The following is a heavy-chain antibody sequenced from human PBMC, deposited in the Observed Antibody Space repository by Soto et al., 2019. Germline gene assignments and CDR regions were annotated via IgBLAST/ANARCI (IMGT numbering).Heavy chain of an antibody. CDR2: IYYSGST. V-gene: IGHV4-39*01. D-gene: IGHD4-17*01. Sequence: QLQLQESGPGLVKPSETLSLTCTVSGGSISSSSYYWGWIRQPPGKGLEWIGSIYYSGSTYYNPSLKSRVTISVDTSKNQFSLKLSSVTAADTAVYYCARPIVYGDYVDGLSDYWGQGTLVTVSS. CDR1: GGSISSSSYY. J-gene: IGHJ4*02. CDR3: ARPIVYGDYVDGLSDY.